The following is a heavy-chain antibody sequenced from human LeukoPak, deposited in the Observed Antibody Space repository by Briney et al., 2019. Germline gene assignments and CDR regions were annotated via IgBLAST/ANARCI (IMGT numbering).Heavy chain of an antibody. J-gene: IGHJ5*02. V-gene: IGHV1-2*02. CDR2: INPNNGDT. CDR1: GYTLTGYY. D-gene: IGHD2/OR15-2a*01. Sequence: ASVKVSCKASGYTLTGYYMYWVRQAPGQGLEWMGWINPNNGDTKYAQKFQGRVTMTRDTSISTAYTELSRLRSDDTAVYYCARLGGNINSPYGNWFDPWGQGALVTVSS. CDR3: ARLGGNINSPYGNWFDP.